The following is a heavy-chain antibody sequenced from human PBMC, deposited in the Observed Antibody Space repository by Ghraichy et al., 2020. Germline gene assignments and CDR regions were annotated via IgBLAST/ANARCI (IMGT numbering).Heavy chain of an antibody. CDR2: ISSSSSTI. D-gene: IGHD4-23*01. J-gene: IGHJ4*02. V-gene: IGHV3-48*02. Sequence: GGSLRLSCAASGFTFSSYSMNWVRQAPGKGLEWVSYISSSSSTIYYADSVKGRFTISRDNAKNSLYLQMNSLRDEDTAVYYCARAPATVVTPVVGRDDYWGQGTLVTVSS. CDR3: ARAPATVVTPVVGRDDY. CDR1: GFTFSSYS.